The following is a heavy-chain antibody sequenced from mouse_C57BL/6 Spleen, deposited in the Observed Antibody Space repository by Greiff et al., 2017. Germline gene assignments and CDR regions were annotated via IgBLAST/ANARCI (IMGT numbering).Heavy chain of an antibody. J-gene: IGHJ2*01. CDR2: ISYDGSN. D-gene: IGHD1-1*01. Sequence: VQLKESGPGLVKPSQSLSLTCSVTGYSITSGYYWNWIRQFPGNKLEWMGYISYDGSNNYNPSLKNRISITRDTSKNQFFLKLNSVTTEDTATYYCARAITTVVANYFDYWGQGTTLTVSS. V-gene: IGHV3-6*01. CDR3: ARAITTVVANYFDY. CDR1: GYSITSGYY.